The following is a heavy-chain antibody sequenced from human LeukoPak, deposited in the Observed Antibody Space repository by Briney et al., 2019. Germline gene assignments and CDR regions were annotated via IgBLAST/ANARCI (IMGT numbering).Heavy chain of an antibody. CDR2: IYPGDSDT. Sequence: GESLKISCKGSGYSFTSYWIGWVRQMPGKGLEWMGIIYPGDSDTRYSPSFQGQVTISADKSISTAYLQWSSLKASDTAMYYCASTRRDFWSGYPDAFDIWGQGTMVTVSS. CDR3: ASTRRDFWSGYPDAFDI. CDR1: GYSFTSYW. V-gene: IGHV5-51*01. J-gene: IGHJ3*02. D-gene: IGHD3-3*01.